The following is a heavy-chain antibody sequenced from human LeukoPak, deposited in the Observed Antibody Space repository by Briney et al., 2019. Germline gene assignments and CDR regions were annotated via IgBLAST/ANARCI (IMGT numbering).Heavy chain of an antibody. CDR1: GFTFSSYA. CDR2: ISGSGGST. CDR3: AKDLPLTERRTNAFDI. J-gene: IGHJ3*02. V-gene: IGHV3-23*01. Sequence: PGGSLRLSCAASGFTFSSYAMSWVRQAPGKGLEWVSAISGSGGSTYYADSVKGRFTISRDNSKNTLYLQMNSLRAEDTAVYYCAKDLPLTERRTNAFDIWGQGTMVTVSS. D-gene: IGHD1-20*01.